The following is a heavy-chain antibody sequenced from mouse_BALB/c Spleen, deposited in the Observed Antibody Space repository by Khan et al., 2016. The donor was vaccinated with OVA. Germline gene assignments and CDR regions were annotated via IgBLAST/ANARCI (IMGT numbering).Heavy chain of an antibody. V-gene: IGHV1-7*01. CDR3: TRRGLYCIIVY. D-gene: IGHD3-1*01. J-gene: IGHJ3*01. CDR2: INPSTGYT. CDR1: GYTFISYW. Sequence: VQLQESGTELAKPGASVKMSCKASGYTFISYWMHWVKQRPGQGLEWIGYINPSTGYTEYTHRFKDKATLTTDKSSNTAYMQLSSLTSEDSAVYYCTRRGLYCIIVYWGQGTRVTVSA.